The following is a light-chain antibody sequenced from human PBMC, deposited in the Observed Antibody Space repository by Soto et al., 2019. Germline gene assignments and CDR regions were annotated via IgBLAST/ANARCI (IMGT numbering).Light chain of an antibody. Sequence: EIVLTQSPGTLSLSPGERATLSCRASQSVTSSYLAWYQQKPDQAPRLLIYGASTRATGIPDRFSGSGSGTDFTLTISRLEPEDFAVYYCHQYSSSSSTFGQGTKVEIK. V-gene: IGKV3-20*01. CDR2: GAS. CDR1: QSVTSSY. CDR3: HQYSSSSST. J-gene: IGKJ1*01.